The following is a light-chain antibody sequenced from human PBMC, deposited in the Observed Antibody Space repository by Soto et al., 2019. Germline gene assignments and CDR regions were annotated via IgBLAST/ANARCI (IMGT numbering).Light chain of an antibody. V-gene: IGKV3-15*01. CDR3: QQYTNWPWT. J-gene: IGKJ1*01. Sequence: EVVMMQSPVTLSVSPGGSATLSCRARQSISDTLAWYQQTPGQAPRLLIHGASTRAPGLPARFSGSGSGTDFTLTISSLQSEDFAVYYCQQYTNWPWTFGQGTKVDI. CDR2: GAS. CDR1: QSISDT.